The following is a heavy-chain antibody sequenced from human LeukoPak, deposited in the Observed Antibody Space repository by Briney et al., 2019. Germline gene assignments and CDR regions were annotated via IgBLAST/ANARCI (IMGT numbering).Heavy chain of an antibody. CDR1: GFTFSSYW. CDR3: ARGRPHGNDY. CDR2: IASDESST. J-gene: IGHJ4*02. V-gene: IGHV3-74*01. Sequence: GGSLRLSCAASGFTFSSYWMNWVRQAPGKGLVWVSRIASDESSTTYADSVEGRFSISRDNAKNTLYLQMNSLRVEDTAVYYCARGRPHGNDYWGQGTLVTVSS. D-gene: IGHD4-23*01.